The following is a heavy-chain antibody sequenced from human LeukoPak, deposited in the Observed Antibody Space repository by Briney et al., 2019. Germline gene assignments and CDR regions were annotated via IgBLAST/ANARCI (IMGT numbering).Heavy chain of an antibody. V-gene: IGHV3-23*01. J-gene: IGHJ4*02. CDR2: ISGSGSGGST. Sequence: PGGSLRLSCAASGFTFSSYAMSWVRQAPGKGLEWVSTISGSGSGGSTYYADSVKGRFTISRDNSKNTLYLQMNSLRAEDTAVYYCARVASRGGVPAYYFDYWGQGTLVTVSS. D-gene: IGHD2-2*01. CDR3: ARVASRGGVPAYYFDY. CDR1: GFTFSSYA.